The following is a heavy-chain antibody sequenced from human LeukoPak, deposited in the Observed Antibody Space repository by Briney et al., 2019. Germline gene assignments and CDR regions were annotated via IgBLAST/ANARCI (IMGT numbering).Heavy chain of an antibody. V-gene: IGHV4-4*07. CDR2: IYTSGST. CDR3: ARDSSSGWYLGAFDI. D-gene: IGHD6-19*01. CDR1: GGSISSYY. Sequence: PSETLSPTCTVSGGSISSYYWSWIRQPAGKGLEWIGRIYTSGSTNYNPSLKSRVTMSVDTSKNQFSLKLSSVTAADTAVYYCARDSSSGWYLGAFDIWGQGTMVTVSS. J-gene: IGHJ3*02.